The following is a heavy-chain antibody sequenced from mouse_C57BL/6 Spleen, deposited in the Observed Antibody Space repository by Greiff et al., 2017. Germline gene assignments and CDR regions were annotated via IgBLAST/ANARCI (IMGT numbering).Heavy chain of an antibody. CDR3: ARIYYDYDEGD. J-gene: IGHJ2*01. CDR2: IYPGDGDT. V-gene: IGHV1-82*01. CDR1: GYAFSSSW. Sequence: QVQLQQSGPELVKPGASVKISCKASGYAFSSSWMNWVKQRPGQGLEWIGRIYPGDGDTNYNGKFKGKATLTADKSSSTAYMHRSSLTSEDSAVYCCARIYYDYDEGDWGQGTTLTVSS. D-gene: IGHD2-4*01.